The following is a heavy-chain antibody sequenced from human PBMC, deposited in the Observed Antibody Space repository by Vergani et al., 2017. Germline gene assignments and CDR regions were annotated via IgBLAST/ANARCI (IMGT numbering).Heavy chain of an antibody. J-gene: IGHJ5*02. V-gene: IGHV4-39*07. CDR2: IYYSGST. CDR3: ARGPSDYDFWSGYYKGNWFDP. CDR1: GGSISSSSYY. Sequence: QLQLQESGPGLVKPSETLSLTCTVSGGSISSSSYYWGWIRQPPGKGLEWIGTIYYSGSTYYNPSLKSRVTISVDTSKNQFSLKLSSVTAADTAVYYCARGPSDYDFWSGYYKGNWFDPWGQGTLVTVSS. D-gene: IGHD3-3*01.